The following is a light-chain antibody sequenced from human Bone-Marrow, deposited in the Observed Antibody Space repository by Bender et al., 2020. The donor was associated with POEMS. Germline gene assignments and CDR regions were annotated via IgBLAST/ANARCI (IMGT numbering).Light chain of an antibody. CDR3: NSYSSTTTLIL. CDR1: SSDVGSYNY. V-gene: IGLV2-14*02. J-gene: IGLJ3*02. Sequence: QSALTQPASVSGSPGQSITISCTGTSSDVGSYNYVSWYQQHPDKAPKLMIYDVSKRPSGVSNRFSGSKSGYTASLTISGLQAEDEADYYCNSYSSTTTLILFGGGTKLTVL. CDR2: DVS.